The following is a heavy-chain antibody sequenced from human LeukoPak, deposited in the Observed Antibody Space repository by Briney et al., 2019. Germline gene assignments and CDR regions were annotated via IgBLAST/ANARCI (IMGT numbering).Heavy chain of an antibody. D-gene: IGHD6-13*01. Sequence: GESLKISCQGSGYSFTIYWIAWVRQMPGKGLEWMGIIYPGDSDTRYSPSFQGQVTISADKSVSTAYLQWSSLKASDTAMYYCARLNSSSWYGVDYWGQGTLVTVSS. V-gene: IGHV5-51*01. CDR3: ARLNSSSWYGVDY. CDR1: GYSFTIYW. CDR2: IYPGDSDT. J-gene: IGHJ4*02.